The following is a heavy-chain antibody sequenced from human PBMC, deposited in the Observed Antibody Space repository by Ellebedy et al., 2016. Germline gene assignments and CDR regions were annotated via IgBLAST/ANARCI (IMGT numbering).Heavy chain of an antibody. V-gene: IGHV4-39*01. CDR3: ARHQTDSSGYYDY. Sequence: SETLSLTCNVSGGSISSSSYYWAWIRQPPGEGLEWIGTIYYSGSTSYNPSLKSRVTISVDTSKNQFSLKLSSVTAADTAVYYCARHQTDSSGYYDYWGQGTQVTVSS. D-gene: IGHD3-22*01. CDR1: GGSISSSSYY. J-gene: IGHJ4*02. CDR2: IYYSGST.